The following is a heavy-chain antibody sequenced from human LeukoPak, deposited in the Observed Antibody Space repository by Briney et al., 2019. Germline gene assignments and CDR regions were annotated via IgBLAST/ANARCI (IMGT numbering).Heavy chain of an antibody. V-gene: IGHV3-21*06. D-gene: IGHD3-9*01. CDR3: ARGIGYFDWLFFS. J-gene: IGHJ5*02. CDR2: INPNGDYI. Sequence: GGSLRLSCAACGCIFRSYNMNWVRQAPGKGLEWVSSINPNGDYIYYADSAKGRFTISRDNAKNSLYLQMTSLKAEDRAVYFCARGIGYFDWLFFSWGQGTLLTVSS. CDR1: GCIFRSYN.